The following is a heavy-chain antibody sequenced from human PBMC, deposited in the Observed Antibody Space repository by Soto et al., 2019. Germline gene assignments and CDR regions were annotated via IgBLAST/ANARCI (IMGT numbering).Heavy chain of an antibody. V-gene: IGHV3-30*18. CDR1: GFTFSKFA. Sequence: QVQLVESGGGVVQPGRSLRLSCAASGFTFSKFAMHWVRQAPGKGLEWVAVISFDGSKEYYVDSVKGRFTISRDNSKNTLYLQMNSLRVEDTAVYYCAKDISSYSGSYTYYFDCWGKGTLVTVSS. D-gene: IGHD1-26*01. CDR2: ISFDGSKE. J-gene: IGHJ4*02. CDR3: AKDISSYSGSYTYYFDC.